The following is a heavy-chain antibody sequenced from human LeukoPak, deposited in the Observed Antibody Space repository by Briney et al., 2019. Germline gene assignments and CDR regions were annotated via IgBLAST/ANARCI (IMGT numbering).Heavy chain of an antibody. V-gene: IGHV3-30*18. Sequence: PGGSLRLSCAASGFTFRNYVIHWVRQAPGKGLEWVAVTSSDLNVKLYADSVKGRFTISRDSSKNTLFLHMNTLRAEDTAIYYCAKDRTVGASYWYFDLWGRGTLVTVSS. CDR1: GFTFRNYV. CDR3: AKDRTVGASYWYFDL. J-gene: IGHJ2*01. D-gene: IGHD1-26*01. CDR2: TSSDLNVK.